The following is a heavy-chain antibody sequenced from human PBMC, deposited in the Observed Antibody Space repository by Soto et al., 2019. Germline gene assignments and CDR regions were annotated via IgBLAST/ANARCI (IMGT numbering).Heavy chain of an antibody. D-gene: IGHD2-21*01. V-gene: IGHV2-5*01. CDR1: GFSLSTSEVG. CDR2: IYWNDDK. J-gene: IGHJ4*02. Sequence: QITLKESGPTLVKPTQTLTLTCTFSGFSLSTSEVGVGWIRQPPGKALEWLALIYWNDDKRYSTSLTNTLTITKDTSKNQVGLTMTNMDPVDTATYFGAHASGGGNSWITDYWGQGTLVTVSS. CDR3: AHASGGGNSWITDY.